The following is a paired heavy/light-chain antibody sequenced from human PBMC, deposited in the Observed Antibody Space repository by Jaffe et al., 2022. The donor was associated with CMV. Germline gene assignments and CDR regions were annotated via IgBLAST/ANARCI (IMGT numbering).Light chain of an antibody. CDR1: QSISSY. V-gene: IGKV1-39*01. Sequence: DIQMTQSPSSLSASVGDRVTITCRARQSISSYLNWYQQKPGKAPKLLIYAASSLQSGVPSRFSGSGSGTDFTLTISSLQPEDFATYYCQQSYSSSTFGQGTRLEIK. CDR3: QQSYSSST. CDR2: AAS. J-gene: IGKJ5*01.
Heavy chain of an antibody. CDR1: GFTFSNYA. J-gene: IGHJ6*02. CDR3: AKKWDYYDSGSPYYNYNMDV. CDR2: ISGSGGST. Sequence: EVQLLESGGDLIQPGGSLRLSCAASGFTFSNYAMSWVRQAPGKGLEWVSGISGSGGSTYYADSVKGRFTISRDNFKNTLYLQMNSLRAEDTAVYFCAKKWDYYDSGSPYYNYNMDVWGQGTTVTVSS. V-gene: IGHV3-23*01. D-gene: IGHD3-10*01.